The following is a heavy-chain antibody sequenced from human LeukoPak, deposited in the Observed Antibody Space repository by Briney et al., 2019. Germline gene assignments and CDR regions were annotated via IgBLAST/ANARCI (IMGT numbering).Heavy chain of an antibody. D-gene: IGHD2-15*01. CDR1: GYTFTGYY. J-gene: IGHJ6*03. V-gene: IGHV1-2*02. Sequence: ASVKVSCKASGYTFTGYYMHWVRQAPGLGLEWMGWINPNSGGTNCAQKFQGRVTMTRDTSISTAYMELSRLRSDDTAVYYCARVAPIYDYCSGGSCYTAYYYYYMDVWGKGTTVTVSS. CDR3: ARVAPIYDYCSGGSCYTAYYYYYMDV. CDR2: INPNSGGT.